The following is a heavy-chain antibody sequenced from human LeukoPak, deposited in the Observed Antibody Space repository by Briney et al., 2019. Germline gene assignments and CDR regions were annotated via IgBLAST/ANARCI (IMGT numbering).Heavy chain of an antibody. Sequence: AGSLRLSCAASGFTFNTYDMSWVRQSPVKGLEWVSGLSGSGDRTYYTDSVKGRFIISRDNSKNTVYLQMNTLRAEDTALYYCARGGTLVRGGDPFDYWGQGTLVTVSS. D-gene: IGHD3-10*01. CDR1: GFTFNTYD. J-gene: IGHJ4*02. CDR3: ARGGTLVRGGDPFDY. V-gene: IGHV3-23*01. CDR2: LSGSGDRT.